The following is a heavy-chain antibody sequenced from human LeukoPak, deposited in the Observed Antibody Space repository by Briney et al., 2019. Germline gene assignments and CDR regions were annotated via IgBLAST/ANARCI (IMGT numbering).Heavy chain of an antibody. J-gene: IGHJ4*02. Sequence: ASVKVSCKASGYTFTGYYMHWVRQAPREGLEWMGWINPNSGVTDYAQKFQGRVTMTRDTSISTAYMEVSSLRSDDTAVYYCARDFGRAYGDKFDYWGQGTLVTVSS. CDR3: ARDFGRAYGDKFDY. CDR1: GYTFTGYY. D-gene: IGHD4-17*01. CDR2: INPNSGVT. V-gene: IGHV1-2*02.